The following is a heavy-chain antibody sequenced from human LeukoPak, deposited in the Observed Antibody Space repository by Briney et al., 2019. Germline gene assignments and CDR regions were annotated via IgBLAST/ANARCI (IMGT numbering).Heavy chain of an antibody. D-gene: IGHD5-12*01. CDR2: IYSGGST. V-gene: IGHV3-53*01. J-gene: IGHJ4*02. Sequence: GGSLRLSCDVSGFTLSSYAMSWVRQAPGKGLEWVSVIYSGGSTYYADSVEGRFTISRDNSKNTLYLQMNSLRAEDTAVYYCASLNGWLRAFDYWGQGTLVTVSS. CDR1: GFTLSSYA. CDR3: ASLNGWLRAFDY.